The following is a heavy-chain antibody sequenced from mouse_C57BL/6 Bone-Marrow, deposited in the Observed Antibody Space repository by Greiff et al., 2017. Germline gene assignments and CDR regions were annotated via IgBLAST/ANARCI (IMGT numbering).Heavy chain of an antibody. CDR1: GYTFTDHT. D-gene: IGHD1-1*01. CDR3: ARGVYYYGSSFYAMDY. J-gene: IGHJ4*01. Sequence: VQVVESDAELVKPGASVKISCKVSGYTFTDHTIHWMKQRPEQGLEWIGYIYPRDGSTKYNEKFKGKATLTADKSSSTAYMQLNSLTSEDSAVYFCARGVYYYGSSFYAMDYWGQGTSVTVSS. V-gene: IGHV1-78*01. CDR2: IYPRDGST.